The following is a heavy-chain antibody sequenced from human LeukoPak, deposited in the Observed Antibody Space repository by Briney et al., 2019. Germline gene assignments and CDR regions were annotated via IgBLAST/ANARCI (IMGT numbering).Heavy chain of an antibody. CDR2: IGTAGDT. V-gene: IGHV3-13*01. J-gene: IGHJ4*02. Sequence: GGSLRLSCAASGFTFSSYDMHWVRQATGKGLEWVSAIGTAGDTYYPGSVKGRFTISRDNSKNTLYLQMNSLRAEDTAVYYCARVTYGSGTYGAFDYWGQGTLVTVSS. CDR1: GFTFSSYD. CDR3: ARVTYGSGTYGAFDY. D-gene: IGHD3-10*01.